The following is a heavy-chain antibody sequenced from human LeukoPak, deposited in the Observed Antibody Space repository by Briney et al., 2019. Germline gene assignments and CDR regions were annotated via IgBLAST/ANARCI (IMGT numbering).Heavy chain of an antibody. CDR3: ARGVGARVWYFDY. Sequence: PSETLSLTCTVSGGSISSSSYYWGWIRQPPGKGLEWIGSIYYSGSTYYNPSLKSRVTISVDTSKNQFSLKLSSVTAADTAVYYCARGVGARVWYFDYWGQGTLVTVSS. J-gene: IGHJ4*02. D-gene: IGHD1-26*01. CDR1: GGSISSSSYY. CDR2: IYYSGST. V-gene: IGHV4-39*07.